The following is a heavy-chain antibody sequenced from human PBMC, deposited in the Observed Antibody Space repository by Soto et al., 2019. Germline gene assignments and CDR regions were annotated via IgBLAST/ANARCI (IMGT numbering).Heavy chain of an antibody. CDR2: ISGSGGST. V-gene: IGHV3-23*01. D-gene: IGHD3-16*02. CDR1: GFTFSSYA. J-gene: IGHJ4*02. Sequence: GGSLRLSCAASGFTFSSYAMSWVRQAPGKGLEWVSAISGSGGSTYYADSVKGRFTISRDNSKNTLYLQMNSLRAEDTAVYYCAKDSMYDYVWGSYRSYYFVYWGQGTLVTVSS. CDR3: AKDSMYDYVWGSYRSYYFVY.